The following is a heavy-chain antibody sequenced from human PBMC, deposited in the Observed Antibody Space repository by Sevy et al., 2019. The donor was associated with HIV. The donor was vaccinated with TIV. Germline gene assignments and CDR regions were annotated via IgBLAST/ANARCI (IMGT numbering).Heavy chain of an antibody. CDR3: ARERIGAVGDFDY. CDR1: GGSISNYF. D-gene: IGHD6-13*01. Sequence: SETLSLTCTVSGGSISNYFWSWIRQPPGKGLERIGYIYYSGSANYNPSLKSRVTISVDTSKNQFSLKLSSVTAADTAVYYRARERIGAVGDFDYWGQGTLVTVSS. V-gene: IGHV4-59*12. CDR2: IYYSGSA. J-gene: IGHJ4*02.